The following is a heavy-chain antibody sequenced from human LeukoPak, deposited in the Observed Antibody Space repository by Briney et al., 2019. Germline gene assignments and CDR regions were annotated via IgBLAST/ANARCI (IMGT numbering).Heavy chain of an antibody. J-gene: IGHJ6*02. CDR3: AKGMGDYVLFYYYGMDV. Sequence: GGSLRLSCAASGFTPSSYSMNWVRQAPGKGLEWVSAISGSGGSTYYADSVKGRFTISRDNSKNTLYLQMNSLRAEDTAVYYCAKGMGDYVLFYYYGMDVWGQGTTVTVSS. D-gene: IGHD4-17*01. V-gene: IGHV3-23*01. CDR1: GFTPSSYS. CDR2: ISGSGGST.